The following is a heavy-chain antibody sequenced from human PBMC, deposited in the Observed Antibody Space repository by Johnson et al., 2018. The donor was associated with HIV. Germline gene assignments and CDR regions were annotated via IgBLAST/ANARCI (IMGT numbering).Heavy chain of an antibody. CDR3: ARDFRRHAFDM. Sequence: VQLVESGGGLVQPGGSLTLSCTASGFPFSSSWMHWVRQAPGKGLVWVSRINSDGGSTAYADSVKGRFTISRDNPKKSLYLQMNSLRVEDTDVYYCARDFRRHAFDMWGQGTMVTVSS. CDR2: INSDGGST. D-gene: IGHD6-6*01. V-gene: IGHV3-74*03. J-gene: IGHJ3*02. CDR1: GFPFSSSW.